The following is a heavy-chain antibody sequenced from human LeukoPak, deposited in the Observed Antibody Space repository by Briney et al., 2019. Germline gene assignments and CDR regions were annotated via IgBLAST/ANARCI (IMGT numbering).Heavy chain of an antibody. CDR1: GGSISSYY. J-gene: IGHJ6*02. Sequence: PSETLSLTCTVSGGSISSYYWSWTRQPPGKGLEWIGYIYYSGSTNYNPSLKSRVTISVDTSKNQFSLKLSSVTAADTAVYYCAREIVGAATGGYGMDVWGQGTTVTVSS. CDR3: AREIVGAATGGYGMDV. D-gene: IGHD1-26*01. V-gene: IGHV4-59*01. CDR2: IYYSGST.